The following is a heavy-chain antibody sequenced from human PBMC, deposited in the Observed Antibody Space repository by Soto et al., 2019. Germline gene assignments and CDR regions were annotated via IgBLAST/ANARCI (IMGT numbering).Heavy chain of an antibody. Sequence: QVQLVQSGAEVKKPGASVKVSCKASGYTFTSYGIIWVRQAPGQGLEWMGWISAYNGNTHYAQKLQGRVTMTTDTSTSTADMELRSLRSDDTAVYYCARDRGSYALAYWGQGTLVTVSS. CDR1: GYTFTSYG. CDR2: ISAYNGNT. CDR3: ARDRGSYALAY. J-gene: IGHJ4*02. V-gene: IGHV1-18*01. D-gene: IGHD1-26*01.